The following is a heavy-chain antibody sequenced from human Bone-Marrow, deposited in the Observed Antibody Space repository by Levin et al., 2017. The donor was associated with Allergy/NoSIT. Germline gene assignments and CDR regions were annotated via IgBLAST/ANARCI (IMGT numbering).Heavy chain of an antibody. CDR3: AGLHIKALVFHFYYFES. D-gene: IGHD1-14*01. V-gene: IGHV1-24*01. CDR1: TNTLTDIA. J-gene: IGHJ4*02. Sequence: GASVKVSCKLPTNTLTDIAIHWVRQAPGKGLEWMGGFDPEDGKMIYEQKFQGRVAMTEDTSTDTAYMELNGLRSGDTGVYYCAGLHIKALVFHFYYFESWGQGTLVTVSS. CDR2: FDPEDGKM.